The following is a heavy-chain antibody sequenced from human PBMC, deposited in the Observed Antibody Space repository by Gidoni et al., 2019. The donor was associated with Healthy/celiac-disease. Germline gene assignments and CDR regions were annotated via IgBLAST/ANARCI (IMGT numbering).Heavy chain of an antibody. V-gene: IGHV3-23*01. CDR2: IRGSGGST. Sequence: EVQLLESGGGLVQPGGSLRLSCAASGFTFSRYAMSWVRQAPGKGLGWVSAIRGSGGSTYYADSVKGRFTISRDNSKNTLYLQMNSLRAEDTAVYYCAKDRHYDYIWGSYRYIFSPDYWGQGTLVTVSS. CDR1: GFTFSRYA. J-gene: IGHJ4*02. D-gene: IGHD3-16*02. CDR3: AKDRHYDYIWGSYRYIFSPDY.